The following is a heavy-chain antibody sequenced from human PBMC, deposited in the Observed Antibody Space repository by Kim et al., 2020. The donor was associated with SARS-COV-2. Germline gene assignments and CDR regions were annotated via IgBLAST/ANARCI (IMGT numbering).Heavy chain of an antibody. CDR3: ARDEVYCSGGSCKRGFDY. Sequence: KGRFTISRDNPKNTLYLQMNSLRAEDTAVYYCARDEVYCSGGSCKRGFDYWGQGTLVTVSS. V-gene: IGHV3-74*01. J-gene: IGHJ4*02. D-gene: IGHD2-15*01.